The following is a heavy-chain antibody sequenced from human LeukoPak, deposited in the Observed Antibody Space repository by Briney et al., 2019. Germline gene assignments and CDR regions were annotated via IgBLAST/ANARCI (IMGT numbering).Heavy chain of an antibody. D-gene: IGHD3-22*01. Sequence: PSETLSLTCSVSRGSISSYYWSWIRQPAGKGLEWIGRVYSSGSTNYNPSLKSRVTISVDTSKNQFSLKLSSVTAADTAVYYCASDYDSSGYYGDAFDIWGQGTMVTVSS. V-gene: IGHV4-4*07. CDR3: ASDYDSSGYYGDAFDI. J-gene: IGHJ3*02. CDR2: VYSSGST. CDR1: RGSISSYY.